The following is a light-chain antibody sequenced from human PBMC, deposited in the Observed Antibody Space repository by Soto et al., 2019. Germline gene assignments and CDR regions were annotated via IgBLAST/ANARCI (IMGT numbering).Light chain of an antibody. CDR2: SAY. CDR1: QGIDHS. Sequence: DIQMTQSPSSLSASVGDRVTITCRASQGIDHSLTWYKQNPGKVPKLLIYSAYTLQSGDPSRFSGSGSGTAFTLPITSLQPENVATYYCQEQYSTPPVAFGPGTKVDV. J-gene: IGKJ3*01. CDR3: QEQYSTPPVA. V-gene: IGKV1-27*01.